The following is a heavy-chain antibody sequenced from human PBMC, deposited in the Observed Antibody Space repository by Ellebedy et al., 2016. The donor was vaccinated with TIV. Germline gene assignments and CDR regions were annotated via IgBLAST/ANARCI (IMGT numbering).Heavy chain of an antibody. CDR3: ARGHNGAAAGRSRYYYYYYMDV. CDR2: INHSGST. D-gene: IGHD6-13*01. Sequence: GSLRLSXAVYGGSFSGYYWSWIRQPPGKGLEWIGEINHSGSTNYNPSLKSRVTISVDTSKNQFSLKLSSVTAADTAVYYCARGHNGAAAGRSRYYYYYYMDVWGKGTTVTVSS. J-gene: IGHJ6*03. CDR1: GGSFSGYY. V-gene: IGHV4-34*01.